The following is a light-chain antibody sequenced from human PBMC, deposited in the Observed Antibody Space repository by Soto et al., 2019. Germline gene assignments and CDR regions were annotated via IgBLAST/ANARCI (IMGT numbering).Light chain of an antibody. Sequence: QSVLTQPPSASGTPGQRVTISCSGSSSNIGSRSVNWYQQLPGTAPKLLIHNNSQRPSGVPDRLSGSKSGTSASLAISGLQSEDEADYYCAAWDDSLSCPVFGGGTKVTVL. V-gene: IGLV1-44*01. CDR3: AAWDDSLSCPV. CDR1: SSNIGSRS. CDR2: NNS. J-gene: IGLJ3*02.